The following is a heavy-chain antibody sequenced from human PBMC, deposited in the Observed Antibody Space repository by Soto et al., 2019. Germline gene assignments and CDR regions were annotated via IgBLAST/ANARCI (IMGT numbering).Heavy chain of an antibody. CDR2: ISWNSGNL. J-gene: IGHJ4*02. V-gene: IGHV3-9*01. D-gene: IGHD1-26*01. Sequence: EVQLVESGGGLVQPGRSLRLSCAASGFTFDDYAMHWVRQPPGKGLEWVSSISWNSGNLGYADSVKGRFTISRDNAKNSLVLPMNSLRGEDTAFYYCAKGASNTGFAFNGQWGQGTLVTVSS. CDR1: GFTFDDYA. CDR3: AKGASNTGFAFNGQ.